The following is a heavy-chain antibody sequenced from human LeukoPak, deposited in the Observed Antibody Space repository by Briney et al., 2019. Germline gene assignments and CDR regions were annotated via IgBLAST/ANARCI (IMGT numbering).Heavy chain of an antibody. CDR1: GFTFSRYG. D-gene: IGHD3-3*01. CDR2: IKQDGSEK. J-gene: IGHJ4*02. V-gene: IGHV3-7*04. CDR3: ARAFAGSRAY. Sequence: GGSLRLSCAASGFTFSRYGMHWVRQAPGKGLEWVGNIKQDGSEKYYVDSVKGRFTISRDNAKNSLYLQMNSLRAEDTAVYYCARAFAGSRAYWGQGTLVTVSS.